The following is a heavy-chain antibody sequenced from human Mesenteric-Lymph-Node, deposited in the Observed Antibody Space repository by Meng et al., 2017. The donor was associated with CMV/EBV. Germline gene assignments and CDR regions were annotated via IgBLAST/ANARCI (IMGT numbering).Heavy chain of an antibody. J-gene: IGHJ5*02. Sequence: SETLSLTCTVSGGSISSYYWSWIRQPAGKGLEWIGRIYTSGSTNYNPSLKSRVTMSVDTSKNQFSLKLSSVTAADTAVYYCARSPYDFWSGYYTSWFDPWGQGTLVTVSS. V-gene: IGHV4-4*07. CDR2: IYTSGST. CDR3: ARSPYDFWSGYYTSWFDP. D-gene: IGHD3-3*01. CDR1: GGSISSYY.